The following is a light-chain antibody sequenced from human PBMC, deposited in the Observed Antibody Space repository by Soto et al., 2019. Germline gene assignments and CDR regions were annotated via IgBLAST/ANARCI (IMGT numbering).Light chain of an antibody. J-gene: IGKJ1*01. CDR2: DVS. CDR3: QQYNNLWT. CDR1: QSISSW. Sequence: DIQMTQYPSTLSASVGDRVTITCRASQSISSWLAWYQQKPGKAPKLLIYDVSSLESGVPSRLSGSASGTEFTLTISSLKPDDFATYYCQQYNNLWTFGQGTKVDIK. V-gene: IGKV1-5*01.